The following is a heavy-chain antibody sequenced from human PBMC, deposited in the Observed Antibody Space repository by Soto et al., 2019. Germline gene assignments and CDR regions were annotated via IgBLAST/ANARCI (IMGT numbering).Heavy chain of an antibody. CDR1: GFTFSSYG. V-gene: IGHV3-30*18. CDR3: AKGRYGADWYFDL. J-gene: IGHJ2*01. CDR2: ISYDGSNK. Sequence: GGSLRLSCAASGFTFSSYGMHWVRQAPGKGLEWVAVISYDGSNKYYADSVKGRFTISRDNSKNTLYLQMNSLRAEDTAVYYCAKGRYGADWYFDLWGRGTLVTVSS. D-gene: IGHD4-17*01.